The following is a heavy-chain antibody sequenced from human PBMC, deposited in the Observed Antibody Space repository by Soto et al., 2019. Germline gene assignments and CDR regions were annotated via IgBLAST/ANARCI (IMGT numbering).Heavy chain of an antibody. CDR2: IKPDGSGE. D-gene: IGHD2-21*02. V-gene: IGHV3-7*03. CDR3: ARVRCTTSDCFHDY. Sequence: GGSLRLCCAASGFTSSTYWMSWVRQAPGKGLEWVANIKPDGSGEYYMDSVKGRFTISRDNAKNSLYLQMNSLRVEDTAMYYCARVRCTTSDCFHDYWGQGTLVTVSS. J-gene: IGHJ4*02. CDR1: GFTSSTYW.